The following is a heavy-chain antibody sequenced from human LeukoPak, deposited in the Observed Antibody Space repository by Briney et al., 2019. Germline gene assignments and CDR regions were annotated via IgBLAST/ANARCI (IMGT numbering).Heavy chain of an antibody. D-gene: IGHD2-15*01. CDR3: ARLPYCSGGSCYNDY. Sequence: GESLKISCKGSGYSFTSYWIGWVRQMPGKGLEWMGIIYPGDSDTRYSPSFQGQVTISADKPISTAYLQWSSLKASDTATYYCARLPYCSGGSCYNDYWGQGTLVTVSS. V-gene: IGHV5-51*01. CDR2: IYPGDSDT. J-gene: IGHJ4*02. CDR1: GYSFTSYW.